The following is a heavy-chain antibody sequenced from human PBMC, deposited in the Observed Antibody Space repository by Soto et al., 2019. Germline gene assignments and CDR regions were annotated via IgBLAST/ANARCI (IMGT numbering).Heavy chain of an antibody. CDR2: IIPKSGDT. D-gene: IGHD3-22*01. CDR3: ARGFYDSSGFFYAGWFGP. CDR1: GYNFIDYY. J-gene: IGHJ5*02. Sequence: QVHLVQAGAEVKKPGASVNVSCKAAGYNFIDYYIHWLRQAPGQGPEWMGWIIPKSGDTKYSEKFQSRVAMTRDTSINTAYMEMTSLRSDDTAVYYCARGFYDSSGFFYAGWFGPWGQGTLVTVSS. V-gene: IGHV1-2*02.